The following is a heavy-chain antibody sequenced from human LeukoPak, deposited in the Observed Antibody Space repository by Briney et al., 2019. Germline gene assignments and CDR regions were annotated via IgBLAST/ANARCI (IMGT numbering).Heavy chain of an antibody. CDR3: AREMGNWGSSFDY. V-gene: IGHV3-48*03. J-gene: IGHJ4*02. Sequence: GGSLRLSCAASGFTFSSYEMNWVRQAPGKGLEWASYISSSGSTIYYADSVKGRFTISRDNAKNSLYLQMNSLRAEDTAVYYCAREMGNWGSSFDYWGQGTLVTVSS. CDR1: GFTFSSYE. CDR2: ISSSGSTI. D-gene: IGHD7-27*01.